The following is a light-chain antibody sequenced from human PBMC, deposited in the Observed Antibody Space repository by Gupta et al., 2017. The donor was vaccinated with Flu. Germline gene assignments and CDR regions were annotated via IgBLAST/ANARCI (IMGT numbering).Light chain of an antibody. CDR1: SSNIGNNY. Sequence: SSSNIGNNYVSWYQQFPGTAPKLLIYENDRRPSWFPDRFSGSKSGTSATLDITGLQTGDEADYYCGTWDSSLSTVVFGGGTKLTVL. CDR3: GTWDSSLSTVV. J-gene: IGLJ3*02. V-gene: IGLV1-51*02. CDR2: END.